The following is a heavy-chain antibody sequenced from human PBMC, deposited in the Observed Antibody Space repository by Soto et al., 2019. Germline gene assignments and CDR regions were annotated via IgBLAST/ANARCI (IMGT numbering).Heavy chain of an antibody. CDR1: GYIFTSYG. CDR2: IYPGDCYT. CDR3: ARFPYCGADCYYYFDY. Sequence: VDSLSISCKVPGYIFTSYGIGWVRQMPGKGLECMGIIYPGDCYTRYSPSFQGQVTISANKSISTAYLQWSSLKASDTAMYYCARFPYCGADCYYYFDYWGQGTLVTVSS. J-gene: IGHJ4*02. D-gene: IGHD2-21*02. V-gene: IGHV5-51*01.